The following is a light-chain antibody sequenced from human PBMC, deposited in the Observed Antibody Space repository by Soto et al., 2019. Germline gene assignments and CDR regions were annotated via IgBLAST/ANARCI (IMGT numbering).Light chain of an antibody. V-gene: IGKV3D-20*02. CDR1: QSRSGRM. CDR3: EQRSNWPQT. Sequence: ELVFTQSPRTLSLSPAERATLSCRASQSRSGRMLVLSRQKPGQAPGPVVSGVSSRATGITDRFSGSGSGTDFTLTISSLEPEDFAVYYCEQRSNWPQTFGQGTKVDI. CDR2: GVS. J-gene: IGKJ1*01.